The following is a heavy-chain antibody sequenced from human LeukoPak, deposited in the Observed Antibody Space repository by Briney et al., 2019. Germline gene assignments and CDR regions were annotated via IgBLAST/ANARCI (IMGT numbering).Heavy chain of an antibody. CDR3: AKGVSGSHAVYFDY. V-gene: IGHV3-23*01. Sequence: GGSLRLSCAASGLTFSSYGMSWVRQAPGKGLEWVSTITGTGGTTYYADSVKGRFTISRDNSKNTLYLQMNNLRAEDTAVYYCAKGVSGSHAVYFDYWGQGTLVTVSS. D-gene: IGHD1-26*01. CDR1: GLTFSSYG. CDR2: ITGTGGTT. J-gene: IGHJ4*02.